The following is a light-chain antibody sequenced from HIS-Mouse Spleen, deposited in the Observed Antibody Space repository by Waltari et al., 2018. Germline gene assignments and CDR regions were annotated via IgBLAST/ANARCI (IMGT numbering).Light chain of an antibody. V-gene: IGLV2-23*01. CDR3: CSYAGSSTWV. J-gene: IGLJ3*02. Sequence: QSALTQPASVSGSPGQSITLAGTGTRTEVWRNNPFPWDQQHPGKAPKLMIYEGSKRPSGVSNRFSGSKSGNTASLTISGLQAEDEADYYCCSYAGSSTWVFGGGTKLTVL. CDR2: EGS. CDR1: RTEVWRNNP.